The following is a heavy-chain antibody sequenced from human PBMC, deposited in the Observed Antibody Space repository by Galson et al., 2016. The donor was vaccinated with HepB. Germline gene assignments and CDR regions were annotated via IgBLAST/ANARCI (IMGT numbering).Heavy chain of an antibody. CDR1: GFAFSRHV. V-gene: IGHV3-64*01. J-gene: IGHJ4*02. Sequence: SLRLSCAASGFAFSRHVVHWVRQAPGTGLQFVSGISYNVGTTYYGKSVEGRFSISRENSKNTVDLQMGGLRPEDTGMYYCVRERLQRNTGLDYWGQGTLVTV. CDR2: ISYNVGTT. D-gene: IGHD3-16*01. CDR3: VRERLQRNTGLDY.